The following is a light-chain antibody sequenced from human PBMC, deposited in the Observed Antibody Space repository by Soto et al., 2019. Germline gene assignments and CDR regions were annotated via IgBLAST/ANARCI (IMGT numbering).Light chain of an antibody. J-gene: IGLJ2*01. CDR3: SSYAGSNNLV. V-gene: IGLV2-8*01. CDR2: EVS. Sequence: QSVLTQPTSASGSTGQSVTISCTGTSSDVGGYNYVSGYQQHPGKAPKLMIYEVSKRPSGVPDRFSGSNSGNTASLTVSGLQAEDEADYYCSSYAGSNNLVVGGGTKVTVL. CDR1: SSDVGGYNY.